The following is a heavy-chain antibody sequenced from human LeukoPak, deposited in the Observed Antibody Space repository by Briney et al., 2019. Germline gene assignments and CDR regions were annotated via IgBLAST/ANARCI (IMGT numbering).Heavy chain of an antibody. V-gene: IGHV3-21*01. CDR3: AKRIAAAGNAFDI. CDR2: ISSSSSYI. Sequence: GGSLRLSCAASGFTFSSYSMNWVRQAPGKGLEWVSSISSSSSYIYYADSEKGRFTISRDNAKNTLYLQMNSLRAEDTAVYYCAKRIAAAGNAFDIWGQGTMVTVSS. CDR1: GFTFSSYS. D-gene: IGHD6-13*01. J-gene: IGHJ3*02.